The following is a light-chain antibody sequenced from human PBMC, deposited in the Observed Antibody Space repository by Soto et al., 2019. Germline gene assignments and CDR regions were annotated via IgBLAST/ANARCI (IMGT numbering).Light chain of an antibody. Sequence: QSALTQPPSASGSPGQSVTISCSGSSSDIGAYNFVSWYQQQPGQAPKLMIFEGNQRPSGVPNRSSGSKSGNTASLTVSGLQAEDEADYYCSSFAGDNDVIFGGGTKLTVL. V-gene: IGLV2-8*01. CDR2: EGN. J-gene: IGLJ2*01. CDR3: SSFAGDNDVI. CDR1: SSDIGAYNF.